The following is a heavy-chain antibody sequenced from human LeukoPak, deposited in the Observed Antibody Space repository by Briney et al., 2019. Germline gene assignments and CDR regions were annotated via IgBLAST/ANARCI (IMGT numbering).Heavy chain of an antibody. CDR2: FDPEDGET. D-gene: IGHD3-10*01. Sequence: GASVKVSCKVSVYTLTELSMHWVRQAPGKGLEWMGGFDPEDGETIYAQKFQGRVTMTEDTSTDTAYMELSSLRSEDTAVYYCATELHYYGSGSYRDYWGQGTLVTVSS. J-gene: IGHJ4*02. V-gene: IGHV1-24*01. CDR3: ATELHYYGSGSYRDY. CDR1: VYTLTELS.